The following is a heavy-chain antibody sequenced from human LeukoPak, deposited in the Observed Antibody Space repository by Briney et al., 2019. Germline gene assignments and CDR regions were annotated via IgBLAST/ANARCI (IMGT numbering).Heavy chain of an antibody. CDR2: IGTAGDT. D-gene: IGHD6-13*01. V-gene: IGHV3-13*01. CDR3: ARGRGLSSRWYFDY. CDR1: GFTFSTYD. J-gene: IGHJ4*02. Sequence: GGSLRLSCAASGFTFSTYDMHWVRQATGKGLEWVSLIGTAGDTYYPGSVKGRFTISRENAKNSLYLQMNSLRAGDTAVYYCARGRGLSSRWYFDYWGQGTLVTVSS.